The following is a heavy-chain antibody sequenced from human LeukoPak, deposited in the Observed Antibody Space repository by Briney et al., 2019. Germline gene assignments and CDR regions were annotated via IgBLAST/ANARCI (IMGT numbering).Heavy chain of an antibody. CDR2: ISSSGSTI. CDR3: ARDSRITMVRGVILSDV. V-gene: IGHV3-48*04. J-gene: IGHJ6*04. CDR1: GFTFSSYS. Sequence: GGSLRLSCAASGFTFSSYSMNWVRQAPGKGLEWVSYISSSGSTIYYADSVKGRFTISRDNAKNSLYLQMNSLRAEDTAVYYCARDSRITMVRGVILSDVWGKGTTVTISS. D-gene: IGHD3-10*01.